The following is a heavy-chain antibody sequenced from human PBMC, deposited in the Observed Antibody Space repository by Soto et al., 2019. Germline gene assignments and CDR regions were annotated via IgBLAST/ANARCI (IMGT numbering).Heavy chain of an antibody. V-gene: IGHV1-18*03. CDR3: ARVEVLLGFGYLRSNWFDP. Sequence: QVQLVQSGAEVKKPGASVKVSCKASGYSFTGLGISWVRQAPGQGLEWMGWINTYSGNTNYAQKFQGRVTMTTATSSNTAYMELRSLRSDDMAVYCCARVEVLLGFGYLRSNWFDPCGPGTLVIVSS. D-gene: IGHD3-10*01. CDR2: INTYSGNT. J-gene: IGHJ5*02. CDR1: GYSFTGLG.